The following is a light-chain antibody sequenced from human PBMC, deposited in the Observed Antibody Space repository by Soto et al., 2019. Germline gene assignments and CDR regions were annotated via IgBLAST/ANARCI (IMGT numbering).Light chain of an antibody. J-gene: IGKJ2*01. CDR3: QQYGSSPHT. CDR2: GSS. CDR1: QSVSSSY. V-gene: IGKV3-20*01. Sequence: EIVLTQSPGTLSLSPGERATLSCRASQSVSSSYLAWYQHKPGQAPRLLIYGSSIRATGIPDRFSRRGSGKDFTLTISRLEPEDFAVYYCQQYGSSPHTFGQGTKLEIK.